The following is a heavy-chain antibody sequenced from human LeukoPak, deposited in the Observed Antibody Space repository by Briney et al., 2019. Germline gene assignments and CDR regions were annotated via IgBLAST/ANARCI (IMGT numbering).Heavy chain of an antibody. Sequence: PGGSLRLSCAASGFTVSSNYMSWVRQAPGKGLEWVTFIRYDGSNKDYADSVIGRFTISRDNSKNTLYLQMNYLRAEDTAVYYCAKSTGSIPTHTLDYWGQGTLVTVSS. CDR2: IRYDGSNK. D-gene: IGHD2-21*01. CDR1: GFTVSSNY. J-gene: IGHJ4*02. V-gene: IGHV3-30*02. CDR3: AKSTGSIPTHTLDY.